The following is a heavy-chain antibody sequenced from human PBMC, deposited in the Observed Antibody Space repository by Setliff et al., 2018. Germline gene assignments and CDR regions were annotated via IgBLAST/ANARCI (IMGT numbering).Heavy chain of an antibody. D-gene: IGHD3-3*01. J-gene: IGHJ5*02. CDR1: GDSISDISYY. CDR2: IYYSGTA. Sequence: SETLSLTCTISGDSISDISYYWGFIRQSPGKGPEWIGSIYYSGTAYYNPSLESRVTMFVDTSKNQFSLKLTSVTAADTAVYYCARAPQYSNFWYALSWSDPWGQGTLVTVSS. CDR3: ARAPQYSNFWYALSWSDP. V-gene: IGHV4-39*01.